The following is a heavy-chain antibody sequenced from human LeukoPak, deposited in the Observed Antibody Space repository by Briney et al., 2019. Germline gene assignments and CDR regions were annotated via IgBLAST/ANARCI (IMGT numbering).Heavy chain of an antibody. V-gene: IGHV4-4*07. D-gene: IGHD1-26*01. CDR1: GGSISSYY. Sequence: SETLSLTCTVSGGSISSYYWSWLRPPAGKGLEWIGRIYTSGSTNYTPSLESRVTMSVDTSKNQFSLKLSSVTAADTAVYYCARDDAAGIVGATPGDYWGQGTLVTVS. J-gene: IGHJ4*02. CDR2: IYTSGST. CDR3: ARDDAAGIVGATPGDY.